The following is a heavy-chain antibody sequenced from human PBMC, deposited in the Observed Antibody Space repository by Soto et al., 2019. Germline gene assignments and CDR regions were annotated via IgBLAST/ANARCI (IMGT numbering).Heavy chain of an antibody. CDR3: ARWWSSSPGYGMDV. V-gene: IGHV1-46*01. J-gene: IGHJ6*02. Sequence: QVQLVQSGAEVKKPGASVKVSCXXXXXTFXXXXXXXXXXXXXXXXXWMGIINPSGGSTSYAQKFQSRVTRTRDTSTSTVYMELSSLRSEDTAVYYCARWWSSSPGYGMDVWGQGTTVTVSS. CDR2: INPSGGST. D-gene: IGHD6-6*01. CDR1: XXTFXXXX.